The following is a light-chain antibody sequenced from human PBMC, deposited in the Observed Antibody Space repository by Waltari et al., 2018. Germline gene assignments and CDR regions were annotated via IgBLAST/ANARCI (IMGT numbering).Light chain of an antibody. CDR1: QSILHSSSNKNY. V-gene: IGKV4-1*01. CDR3: HQYYSAPRT. CDR2: WAS. J-gene: IGKJ1*01. Sequence: DSVMTQSPDYLAVALGERATSNCKSGQSILHSSSNKNYLAWYQQKPGQPPKLLIYWASTRESGVPDRFSGSGSGTDFTLTISGLQAEDVAVYYCHQYYSAPRTFGQGTKVEIK.